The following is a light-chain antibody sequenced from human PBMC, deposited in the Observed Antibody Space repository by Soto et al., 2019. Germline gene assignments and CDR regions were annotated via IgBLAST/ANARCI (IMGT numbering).Light chain of an antibody. CDR2: YDD. CDR3: EAWDDSLNGPV. J-gene: IGLJ2*01. V-gene: IGLV1-36*01. Sequence: QAVVTQAPSVSEAPGQRVTISCSGSSSNIGNNAVNWYQQLPGQSPRLLIYYDDLLPSGVSDRFSGSKSGTSASLAISGLQTEDEADYYCEAWDDSLNGPVFGGGTKLTVL. CDR1: SSNIGNNA.